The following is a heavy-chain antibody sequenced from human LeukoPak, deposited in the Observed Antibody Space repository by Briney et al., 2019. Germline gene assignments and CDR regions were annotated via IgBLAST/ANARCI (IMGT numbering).Heavy chain of an antibody. CDR2: IIPIFGTA. V-gene: IGHV1-69*13. Sequence: AASVKVSCKAPGYTFTSYAISWVRQAPGQGLEWMGGIIPIFGTANYAQKFQGRVTITADESTSTAYMELSSLRSEDTAVYYCARGSALLALSFDYWGQGTLVTVSS. CDR3: ARGSALLALSFDY. CDR1: GYTFTSYA. J-gene: IGHJ4*02. D-gene: IGHD2-15*01.